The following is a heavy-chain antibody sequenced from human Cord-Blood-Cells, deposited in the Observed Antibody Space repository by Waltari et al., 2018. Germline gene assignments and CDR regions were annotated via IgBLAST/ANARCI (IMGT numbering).Heavy chain of an antibody. Sequence: QVQLQQWGAGLLKPSETLSLTCAVYGGSSSGYYWSWIRQPPGKGLEWIGEINHSGSTNYNPSLKSRVTISVDTSKNQFSLKLSSVTAADTAVYYCARGRSSSWYQSWFDPWGQGTLVTVSS. CDR3: ARGRSSSWYQSWFDP. CDR1: GGSSSGYY. D-gene: IGHD6-13*01. V-gene: IGHV4-34*01. J-gene: IGHJ5*02. CDR2: INHSGST.